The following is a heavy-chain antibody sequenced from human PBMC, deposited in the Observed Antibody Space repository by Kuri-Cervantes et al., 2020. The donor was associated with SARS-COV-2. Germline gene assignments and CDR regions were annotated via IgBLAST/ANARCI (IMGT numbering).Heavy chain of an antibody. CDR1: QFTFNTYA. D-gene: IGHD5-18*01. CDR2: ISHTGDSR. Sequence: GESLKISCEASQFTFNTYAMTWVRQAPGKGLEWVASISHTGDSRFYADSVKGRFTISRDNSKNRVYLQMNSLRDEDTAVYYCARDTATSYYFDYWGQGTLVTVSS. CDR3: ARDTATSYYFDY. J-gene: IGHJ4*02. V-gene: IGHV3-23*01.